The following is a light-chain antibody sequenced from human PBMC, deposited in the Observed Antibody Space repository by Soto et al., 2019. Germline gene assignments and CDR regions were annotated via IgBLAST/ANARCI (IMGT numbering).Light chain of an antibody. J-gene: IGLJ2*01. Sequence: QAVVTQEPSLTVSPGGTVTLTCASSTGAVTSGYYPNWFQQKPGQAPRALIYSTSNKYSWTPARFSGSLLGGKAALTLSGVQPEEGAEYYCLLYYGGQMGVFGGGTKLTVL. CDR1: TGAVTSGYY. V-gene: IGLV7-43*01. CDR3: LLYYGGQMGV. CDR2: STS.